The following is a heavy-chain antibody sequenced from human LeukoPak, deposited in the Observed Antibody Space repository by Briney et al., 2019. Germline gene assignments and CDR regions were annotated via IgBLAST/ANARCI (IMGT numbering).Heavy chain of an antibody. Sequence: EGSLRLSCAASGFTVSSNYMSWVRQAPGKGLEWVSVIYSGGSTYYADSVKGGFTISRDNSKNTLYIQMNSLRAEDTAVYYCARGVTKYYFDYWGQGTLVTVSS. J-gene: IGHJ4*02. CDR3: ARGVTKYYFDY. V-gene: IGHV3-66*01. CDR1: GFTVSSNY. CDR2: IYSGGST. D-gene: IGHD1-26*01.